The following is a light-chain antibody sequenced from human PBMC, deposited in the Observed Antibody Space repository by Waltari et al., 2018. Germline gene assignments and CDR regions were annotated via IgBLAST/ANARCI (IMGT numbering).Light chain of an antibody. CDR3: QQYNERPPLT. CDR2: DAS. Sequence: EIVMTQSPVTLSVSPGDGATLSCRASQNVGSDLAWYQQKPGQPPRLLIYDASTRASDIPARFSGRGSGTEFTLTISSLQSEDFAIYYCQQYNERPPLTFGGGTKVDIK. V-gene: IGKV3-15*01. CDR1: QNVGSD. J-gene: IGKJ4*01.